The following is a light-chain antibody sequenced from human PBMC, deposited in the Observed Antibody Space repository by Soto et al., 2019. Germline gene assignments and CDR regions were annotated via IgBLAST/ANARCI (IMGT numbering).Light chain of an antibody. V-gene: IGKV3-20*01. J-gene: IGKJ1*01. CDR3: QQYGRSQGT. CDR2: GAS. CDR1: QSVDSSY. Sequence: EVVLTQSPGTLSLSPGERASLSCRASQSVDSSYSAWYQQKPGQPPRVLIYGASIRATGIPDRFSGSGSGTDFTLTISRLEPEDFAVYYCQQYGRSQGTFGQGSKVEVK.